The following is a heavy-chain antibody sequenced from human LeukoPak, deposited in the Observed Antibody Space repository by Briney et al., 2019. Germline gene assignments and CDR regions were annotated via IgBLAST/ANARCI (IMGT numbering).Heavy chain of an antibody. J-gene: IGHJ6*02. CDR3: ARGRYYYDSSGLYGMDV. CDR1: GFTFSSYW. CDR2: INHSGST. Sequence: GSLRLSCAASGFTFSSYWMSWVRQPPGKGLEWIGEINHSGSTNYNPSLKSRVTISVDTSKNQFSLKLSSVTAADTAVYYCARGRYYYDSSGLYGMDVWGQGTTVTVSS. V-gene: IGHV4-34*01. D-gene: IGHD3-22*01.